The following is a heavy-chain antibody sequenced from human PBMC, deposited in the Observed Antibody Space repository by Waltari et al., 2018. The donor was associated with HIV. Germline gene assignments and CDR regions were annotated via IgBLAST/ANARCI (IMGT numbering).Heavy chain of an antibody. CDR1: GGSINSGSYY. J-gene: IGHJ5*02. CDR3: ARVGGRCSNGVCYGWFDP. Sequence: QVQLQESGPGLVKPSQTLSLTCTVSGGSINSGSYYWSWIRQPAGKGLEWIGRVYTGGSDYYNPFLKSRVTISVDTSKNQFSRRLSSVTAADTAVYYCARVGGRCSNGVCYGWFDPWGQGTLVTVSS. CDR2: VYTGGSD. V-gene: IGHV4-61*02. D-gene: IGHD2-8*01.